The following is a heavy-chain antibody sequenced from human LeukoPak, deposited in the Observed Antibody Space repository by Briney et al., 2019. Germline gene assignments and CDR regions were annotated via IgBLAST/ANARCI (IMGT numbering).Heavy chain of an antibody. D-gene: IGHD3-10*01. CDR1: GYTFTSYY. CDR2: INPSGGST. Sequence: GASVKVSCKASGYTFTSYYMHWVRQAPGQGLEWMGFINPSGGSTSYAQRFQGRVTMTRDTSTSTVYMELSSLRSEDTAVYYCARNDASGLDYWGQGTLVTVSS. V-gene: IGHV1-46*03. CDR3: ARNDASGLDY. J-gene: IGHJ4*02.